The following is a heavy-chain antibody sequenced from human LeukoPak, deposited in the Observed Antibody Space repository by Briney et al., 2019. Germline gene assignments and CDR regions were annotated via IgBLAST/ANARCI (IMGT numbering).Heavy chain of an antibody. Sequence: PGGSLRLSCAASGFTFSSYGMHWVRQAPGKGLEWVAVISYDGSNKYYADSVKGRFTISRDNSKNTLYLQMNSLRAEDTAVYYCAKGTFRYCSGGSCYSVDYWGQGTLVTVSS. CDR2: ISYDGSNK. CDR3: AKGTFRYCSGGSCYSVDY. J-gene: IGHJ4*02. CDR1: GFTFSSYG. D-gene: IGHD2-15*01. V-gene: IGHV3-30*18.